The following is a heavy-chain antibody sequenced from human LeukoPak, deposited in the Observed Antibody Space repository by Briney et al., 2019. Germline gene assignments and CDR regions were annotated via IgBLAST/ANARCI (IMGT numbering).Heavy chain of an antibody. CDR3: ARGPRGLSTVTTIYFQH. Sequence: GASVKVSCKASGYTFTGYYMHWVRQAPGQGLEWMGWINPNSGGTNYAQKFQGRVTMTRDTSISTAYMELSRLRSDDTAVYYCARGPRGLSTVTTIYFQHWGQGTLVTVSS. CDR2: INPNSGGT. D-gene: IGHD4-17*01. V-gene: IGHV1-2*02. J-gene: IGHJ1*01. CDR1: GYTFTGYY.